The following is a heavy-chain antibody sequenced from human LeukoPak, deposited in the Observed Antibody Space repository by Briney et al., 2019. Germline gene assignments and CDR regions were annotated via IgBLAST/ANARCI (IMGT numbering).Heavy chain of an antibody. D-gene: IGHD3-3*01. V-gene: IGHV1-18*01. CDR2: ISAYNGNT. CDR1: GGTFSSYV. Sequence: ASVKVSCKASGGTFSSYVISWVRQAPGQGLEWMGWISAYNGNTNYAQKLQGRVTMTTDTSTSTAYMELRSLRSDDTAVYYCARRIMYYDFWSGSYFDYWGQGTLVTVSS. J-gene: IGHJ4*02. CDR3: ARRIMYYDFWSGSYFDY.